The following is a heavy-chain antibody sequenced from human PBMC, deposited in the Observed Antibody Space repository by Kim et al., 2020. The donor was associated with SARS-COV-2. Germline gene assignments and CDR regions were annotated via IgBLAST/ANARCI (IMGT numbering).Heavy chain of an antibody. J-gene: IGHJ5*02. V-gene: IGHV5-51*01. CDR2: IYPGDSDT. CDR3: ARQGTTVTTPYNWFDP. Sequence: GGALKISCKGSGYRFISYWIGWVRQMPGRGLEWMGIIYPGDSDTRYSPSFQGQVTMSVDKSISTAYLQWSSLKASDTAMYYCARQGTTVTTPYNWFDPWG. CDR1: GYRFISYW. D-gene: IGHD4-17*01.